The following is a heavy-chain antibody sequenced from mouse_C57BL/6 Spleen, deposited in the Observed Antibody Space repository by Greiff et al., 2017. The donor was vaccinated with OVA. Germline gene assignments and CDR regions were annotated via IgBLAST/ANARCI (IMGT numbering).Heavy chain of an antibody. J-gene: IGHJ2*01. Sequence: VKLMESGAELVRPGTSVKVSCKASGYAFTNYLIEWVKQRPGQGLEWIGVINPGSGGTNYNEKFKGKATLTADKSSSTAYMQLSSLTSEDSAVYFCARGGRFGDYWGQGTTLTVSS. CDR1: GYAFTNYL. D-gene: IGHD1-1*01. CDR2: INPGSGGT. V-gene: IGHV1-54*01. CDR3: ARGGRFGDY.